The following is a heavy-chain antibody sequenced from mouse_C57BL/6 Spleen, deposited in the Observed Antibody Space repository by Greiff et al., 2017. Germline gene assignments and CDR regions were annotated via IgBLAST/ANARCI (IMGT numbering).Heavy chain of an antibody. V-gene: IGHV1-77*01. J-gene: IGHJ2*01. Sequence: VQLQQSGAELVKPGASVKISCKASGYTFTDYYINWVKQRPGQGLEWIGKIGPGSGSTYYNEKFKGKATLTADKSSSTAYMQLSSLTAEDSAVYFCARSTMITTYYFDDWGQGTTLTVSS. CDR3: ARSTMITTYYFDD. CDR2: IGPGSGST. D-gene: IGHD2-4*01. CDR1: GYTFTDYY.